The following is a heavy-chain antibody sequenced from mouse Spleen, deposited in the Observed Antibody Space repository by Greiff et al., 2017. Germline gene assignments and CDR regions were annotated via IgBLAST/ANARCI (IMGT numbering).Heavy chain of an antibody. D-gene: IGHD1-1*01. CDR3: ASSPNYYGSGGYYFDY. CDR1: GYSFTDYN. J-gene: IGHJ2*01. V-gene: IGHV1-39*01. CDR2: INPNYGTT. Sequence: EVKVVESGPELVKPGASVKISCKASGYSFTDYNMNWVKQSNGKSLEWIGVINPNYGTTSYNQKFKGKATLTVDQSSSTAYMQLNSLTSEDSAVYYCASSPNYYGSGGYYFDYWGQGTTLTVSS.